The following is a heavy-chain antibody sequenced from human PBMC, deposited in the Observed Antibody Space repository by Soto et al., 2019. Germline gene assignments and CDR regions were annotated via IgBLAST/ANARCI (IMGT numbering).Heavy chain of an antibody. CDR1: GGTFSSYA. J-gene: IGHJ1*01. V-gene: IGHV1-69*06. Sequence: QVQLVQSGAEVKKPGSSVKVSCKASGGTFSSYAISWVRQAPGQGLEWMGGIIPIFGTANYAQKFQGRVTITADKSTSTADKELSSLRSEDTAVYYCARERRVDCGGDCLRYFQHWGQGTLVTVSS. CDR2: IIPIFGTA. D-gene: IGHD2-21*02. CDR3: ARERRVDCGGDCLRYFQH.